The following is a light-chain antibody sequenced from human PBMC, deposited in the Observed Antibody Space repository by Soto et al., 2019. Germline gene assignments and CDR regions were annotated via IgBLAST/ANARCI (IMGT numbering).Light chain of an antibody. Sequence: EIVMTQSPATLSVSPGERATLSCRASQRVSSNLAWYQQKPGQAPRLLINGAPPRATGIPARFSGSGSGTEFTLTISSLQSEDFAVYYCQQYNNWPPITFGQGTRLEIK. V-gene: IGKV3-15*01. CDR3: QQYNNWPPIT. CDR2: GAP. CDR1: QRVSSN. J-gene: IGKJ5*01.